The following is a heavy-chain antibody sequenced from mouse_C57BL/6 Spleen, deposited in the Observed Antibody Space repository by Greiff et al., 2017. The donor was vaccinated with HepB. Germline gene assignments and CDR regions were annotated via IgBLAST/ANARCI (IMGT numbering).Heavy chain of an antibody. CDR2: ISYDGSN. Sequence: EVHLVESGPGLVKPSQSLSLTCSVTGYSITSGYYWNWIRQFPGNKLEWMGYISYDGSNNYNPSLKNRISITRDTSKNQFFLKLNSVTTEDTATYYCAKEGGYYGNYDWYFDVWGTGTTVTVSS. J-gene: IGHJ1*03. V-gene: IGHV3-6*01. D-gene: IGHD2-1*01. CDR3: AKEGGYYGNYDWYFDV. CDR1: GYSITSGYY.